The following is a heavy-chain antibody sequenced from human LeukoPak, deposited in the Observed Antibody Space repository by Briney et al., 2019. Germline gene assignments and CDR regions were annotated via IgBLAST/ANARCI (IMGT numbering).Heavy chain of an antibody. D-gene: IGHD5-12*01. CDR1: GYTFTRYG. V-gene: IGHV1-18*01. J-gene: IGHJ4*03. Sequence: ASVKVSCKASGYTFTRYGISWVRQAPGQGLEWMGWISAYNGNTNYAQRLQGRVTVTTDTSTSTAYMELRSLTSDDTAIYYCAREGGIVATTAFDYWGQGTTVTVSS. CDR2: ISAYNGNT. CDR3: AREGGIVATTAFDY.